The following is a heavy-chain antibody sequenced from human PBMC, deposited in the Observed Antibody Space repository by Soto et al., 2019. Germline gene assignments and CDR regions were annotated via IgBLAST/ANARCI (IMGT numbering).Heavy chain of an antibody. CDR3: AADKVGQLGVGMAAAASRYYYYGMDV. CDR1: GFTFTSSA. D-gene: IGHD6-13*01. CDR2: IVVGSGNT. Sequence: GASVKVSCKASGFTFTSSAVQWVRQARGQRLEWIGWIVVGSGNTNYAQKFQERVTITRDMSTSTAYMELSSLRSEDTAVYYCAADKVGQLGVGMAAAASRYYYYGMDVWGEGTRVTVAS. J-gene: IGHJ6*02. V-gene: IGHV1-58*01.